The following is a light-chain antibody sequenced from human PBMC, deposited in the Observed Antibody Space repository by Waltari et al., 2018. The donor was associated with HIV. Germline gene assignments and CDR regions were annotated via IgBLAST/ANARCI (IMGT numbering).Light chain of an antibody. CDR3: QQRHNWPRT. CDR1: QSITIY. Sequence: EISLTQSPATLSLSPGPSAPLSCRASQSITIYLALYQQKPGQAPRLLIYDASNRATGIPARFSGSGSGTDFTLTISSLEPEDFAVYYCQQRHNWPRTFGQGTKVEIK. CDR2: DAS. J-gene: IGKJ1*01. V-gene: IGKV3-11*01.